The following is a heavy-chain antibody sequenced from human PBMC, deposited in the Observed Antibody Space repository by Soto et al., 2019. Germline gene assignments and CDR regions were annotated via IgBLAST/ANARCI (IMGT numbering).Heavy chain of an antibody. D-gene: IGHD6-19*01. CDR2: IYYSGST. V-gene: IGHV4-30-4*01. CDR3: ARARPDGCRLDP. CDR1: GGSISSGDYY. Sequence: QVQLQESGPGLVKPSQTLSLTCTVSGGSISSGDYYWSWIRQPPGKGLEWIGYIYYSGSTYYNPSLKSRLTISVDTAKNQFSLRLSSVTAADTAVYYCARARPDGCRLDPWGQGTLVTVSS. J-gene: IGHJ5*02.